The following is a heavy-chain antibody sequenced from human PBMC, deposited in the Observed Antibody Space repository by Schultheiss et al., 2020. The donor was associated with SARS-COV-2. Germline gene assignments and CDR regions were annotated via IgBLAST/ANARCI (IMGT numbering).Heavy chain of an antibody. D-gene: IGHD3-22*01. J-gene: IGHJ6*02. CDR3: ARDHMIVVVISDYYYGMDV. CDR1: GFTFSSYS. CDR2: ISSSSSYI. V-gene: IGHV3-21*01. Sequence: GSLRLSCAASGFTFSSYSMNWVRQAPGKGLEWVSSISSSSSYIYYADSVKGRFTISRDNAKNSLYLQMNSLRAEDTAVYYCARDHMIVVVISDYYYGMDVLGQGTTVTVSS.